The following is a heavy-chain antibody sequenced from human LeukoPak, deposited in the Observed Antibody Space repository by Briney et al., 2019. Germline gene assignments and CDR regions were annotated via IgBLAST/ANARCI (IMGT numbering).Heavy chain of an antibody. CDR2: INQDGSEK. CDR1: GFTFSNHW. CDR3: ARYYDGSGYSDDFDI. Sequence: GSLRLSCAASGFTFSNHWLTWVRQAPGKGLAWVANINQDGSEKYYVDSVKGRFTISRDNAKNSLYLQMNSLRAEDTAVYYCARYYDGSGYSDDFDIWGQGTMITVSS. D-gene: IGHD3-22*01. V-gene: IGHV3-7*04. J-gene: IGHJ3*02.